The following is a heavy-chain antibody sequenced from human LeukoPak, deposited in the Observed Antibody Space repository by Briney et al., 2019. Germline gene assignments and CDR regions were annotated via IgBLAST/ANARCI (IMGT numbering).Heavy chain of an antibody. CDR3: ASLAAPIDY. D-gene: IGHD6-13*01. Sequence: SETLSLTCTVSGGSLSSYYWSWIRQPAGKGLEWIGRIYTSGSTNYNPSLKSRVTMSVDTSKNQCSLKQSSVSAADTAVYYCASLAAPIDYWGQGTLVTVSS. V-gene: IGHV4-4*07. CDR1: GGSLSSYY. CDR2: IYTSGST. J-gene: IGHJ4*02.